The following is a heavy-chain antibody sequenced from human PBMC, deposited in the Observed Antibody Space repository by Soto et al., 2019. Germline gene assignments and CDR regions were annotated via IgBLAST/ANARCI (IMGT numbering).Heavy chain of an antibody. D-gene: IGHD2-21*02. Sequence: QVQLVESGGGVVQPGRSLRLSCAASGFTFSSYGMHWVRQAPGKGLEWVAVISYDGSNKYYADSVKGRFTISRDNSKNTLYLQMNSLRAEDTAVYYCAREEGIVYCGGDCYSAYWGQGTLVTVSS. J-gene: IGHJ4*02. CDR1: GFTFSSYG. CDR3: AREEGIVYCGGDCYSAY. V-gene: IGHV3-30*03. CDR2: ISYDGSNK.